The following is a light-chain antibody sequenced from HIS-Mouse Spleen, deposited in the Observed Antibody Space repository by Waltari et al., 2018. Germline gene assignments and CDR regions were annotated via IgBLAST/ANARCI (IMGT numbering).Light chain of an antibody. CDR1: SRHVGGYAY. V-gene: IGLV2-14*03. J-gene: IGLJ3*02. CDR2: DVS. CDR3: SSYTSSSTRV. Sequence: QSALTQPASVSGSPGQPLTHSCTGTSRHVGGYAYVSLYQQHPGKAPKPMIYDVSNRPSGVSNRFSGSKSGNTASLTISGLQAEDEADYYCSSYTSSSTRVFGGGTKLTVL.